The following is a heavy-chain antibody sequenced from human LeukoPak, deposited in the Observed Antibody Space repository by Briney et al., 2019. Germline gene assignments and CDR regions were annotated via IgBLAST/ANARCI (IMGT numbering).Heavy chain of an antibody. CDR3: AGGDGDYDYFDY. D-gene: IGHD4-17*01. CDR2: ISSSSSYI. Sequence: PGGSLRLSCAASGFTFSSYSMNWVRQAPGKGLEWVSSISSSSSYIYYADPVKGRFTISRDNAKNSLYLQMNSLRAEDTAVYYCAGGDGDYDYFDYWGQGILVTVSS. CDR1: GFTFSSYS. V-gene: IGHV3-21*01. J-gene: IGHJ4*02.